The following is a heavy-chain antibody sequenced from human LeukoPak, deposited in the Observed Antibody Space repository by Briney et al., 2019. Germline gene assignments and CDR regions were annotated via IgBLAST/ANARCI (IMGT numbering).Heavy chain of an antibody. J-gene: IGHJ3*02. V-gene: IGHV5-51*01. Sequence: LGESLKISCKGSGYSFTSYWIGWVRQMPGKGLEWMGIIYPGDSDTRYSPSFQGQVTISVDKSTSTAYLQWSSLKASDTAMYYCARGSYDSSGYPDAFDIWGQGTMVTVSS. CDR3: ARGSYDSSGYPDAFDI. CDR2: IYPGDSDT. D-gene: IGHD3-22*01. CDR1: GYSFTSYW.